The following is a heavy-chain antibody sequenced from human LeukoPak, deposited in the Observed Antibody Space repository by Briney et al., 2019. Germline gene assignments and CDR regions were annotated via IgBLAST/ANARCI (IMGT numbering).Heavy chain of an antibody. V-gene: IGHV4-59*08. CDR3: ARQSGDIVVVSAHYFGY. J-gene: IGHJ4*02. Sequence: LTXXVSGGSISSXXWSXIRQXPXXXXXXXGXIYYSGSTNYNPSLKSRVTISVDTSKNQFSLKLSSVTAADTAVYYCARQSGDIVVVSAHYFGYWGQGTLVTVSS. D-gene: IGHD2-2*01. CDR2: IYYSGST. CDR1: GGSISSXX.